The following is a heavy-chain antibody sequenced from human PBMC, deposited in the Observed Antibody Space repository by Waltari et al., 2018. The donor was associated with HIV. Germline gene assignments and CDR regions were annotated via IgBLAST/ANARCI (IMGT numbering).Heavy chain of an antibody. V-gene: IGHV1-3*01. J-gene: IGHJ4*02. D-gene: IGHD6-19*01. CDR2: INAGTGNK. CDR1: GYTFTSYP. Sequence: QVHLLQSGAEVKKPGASVKVSCKASGYTFTSYPIHWLRQAPGQRLAWMAWINAGTGNKKYSQNFQGRVTITRDTSASTAYMELSSLRSEDTAVYYCARHNSSWYGTFDHWGQGTLVTVSS. CDR3: ARHNSSWYGTFDH.